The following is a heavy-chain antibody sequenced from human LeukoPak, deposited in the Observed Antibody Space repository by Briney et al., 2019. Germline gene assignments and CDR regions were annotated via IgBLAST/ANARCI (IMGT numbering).Heavy chain of an antibody. CDR2: INPDGSTT. CDR1: GFTFSDYW. CDR3: ARDDY. Sequence: GGSLRLSCAASGFTFSDYWMHWVRQVPGKGPAWVSRINPDGSTTVYADSVEGRFTISRDNAQNTLYLQMNSLRAEDTAVYYCARDDYWGQGTLVTVSS. V-gene: IGHV3-74*01. J-gene: IGHJ4*02.